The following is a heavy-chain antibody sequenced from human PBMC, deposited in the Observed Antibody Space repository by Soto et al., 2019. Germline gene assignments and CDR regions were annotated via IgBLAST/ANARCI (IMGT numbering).Heavy chain of an antibody. Sequence: QITLKESGPTLVKPTQTLTLTCTFSGFSLSTSGVGVGWIRQPPGKALEWLALIYWDDDKRYSPSLKSRLTITKDTSKNQVVLTMTNMDPVDTATYYCAHSSIVLDNYGGWGLGGWSYWGQGTLVTVSS. J-gene: IGHJ4*02. CDR1: GFSLSTSGVG. CDR3: AHSSIVLDNYGGWGLGGWSY. D-gene: IGHD3-22*01. V-gene: IGHV2-5*02. CDR2: IYWDDDK.